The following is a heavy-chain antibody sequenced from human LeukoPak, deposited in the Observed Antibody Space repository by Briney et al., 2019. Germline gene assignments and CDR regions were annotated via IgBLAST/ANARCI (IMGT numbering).Heavy chain of an antibody. J-gene: IGHJ4*02. CDR2: FDPEDGET. V-gene: IGHV1-24*01. D-gene: IGHD3-22*01. Sequence: ASVKVSCKVSGYTLTELSMHWVRQAPGKGLEWMGGFDPEDGETIYAQKFQGRVTMTEDTSTDTAYMELSSLRSEDTAVYYCATDLPGTYYYDSSAYYWGYWGQRTLVTVSS. CDR1: GYTLTELS. CDR3: ATDLPGTYYYDSSAYYWGY.